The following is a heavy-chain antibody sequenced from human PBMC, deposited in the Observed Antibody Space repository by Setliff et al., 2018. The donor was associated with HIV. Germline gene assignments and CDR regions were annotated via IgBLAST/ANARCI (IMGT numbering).Heavy chain of an antibody. CDR2: IYKSGST. V-gene: IGHV4-59*08. J-gene: IGHJ4*02. CDR1: GGSISTYH. CDR3: ARLSDTAMASFDS. Sequence: PSETLSLTCSVSGGSISTYHWSWIRQPPGKGLEWIGYIYKSGSTNYSPSLKSRVTISPGTSKNQFSLKLTSVTAADTAVYCCARLSDTAMASFDSWGQGILVTVSS. D-gene: IGHD5-18*01.